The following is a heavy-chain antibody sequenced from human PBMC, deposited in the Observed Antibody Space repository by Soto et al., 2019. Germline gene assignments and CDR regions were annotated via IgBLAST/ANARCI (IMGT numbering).Heavy chain of an antibody. CDR3: ARPIGALSTTDFTY. D-gene: IGHD3-22*01. V-gene: IGHV5-51*01. CDR2: IYPSDSDT. Sequence: GESLKISCKGSGYHFTNYWIGWVRQVPGKGLEWMGFIYPSDSDTRYSPSFQGQVTIPADKSISTAYLQWSSLKASDNAMNYCARPIGALSTTDFTYWGQGTLVTVSS. J-gene: IGHJ4*02. CDR1: GYHFTNYW.